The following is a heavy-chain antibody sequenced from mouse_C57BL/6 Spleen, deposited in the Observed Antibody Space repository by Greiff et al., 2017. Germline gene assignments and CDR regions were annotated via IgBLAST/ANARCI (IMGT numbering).Heavy chain of an antibody. Sequence: DVQLVESEGGLVQPGSSMKLSCTASGFTFSDYYMAWVRQVPEKGLEWVANINYDGSSTYYLDSLKSRFIISSDNAKTILYLQMSSLKSEDTATYYCALYYYGSSYGFAYWGQGTLVTVSA. J-gene: IGHJ3*01. CDR2: INYDGSST. V-gene: IGHV5-16*01. D-gene: IGHD1-1*01. CDR3: ALYYYGSSYGFAY. CDR1: GFTFSDYY.